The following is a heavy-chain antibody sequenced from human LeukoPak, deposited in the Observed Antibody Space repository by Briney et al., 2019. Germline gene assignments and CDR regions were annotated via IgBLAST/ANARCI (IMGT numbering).Heavy chain of an antibody. V-gene: IGHV1-2*02. CDR2: INPNSGGT. CDR3: AARRITMVRGVIITLLDC. D-gene: IGHD3-10*01. J-gene: IGHJ4*02. CDR1: GYTFTGYY. Sequence: ASVKVSCKASGYTFTGYYMHWVRQAPGQGLEWMGWINPNSGGTNYAQKFQGRVTMTRDTSISTAYMELSRLRSDDTAVYYCAARRITMVRGVIITLLDCWGQGTLVTVSS.